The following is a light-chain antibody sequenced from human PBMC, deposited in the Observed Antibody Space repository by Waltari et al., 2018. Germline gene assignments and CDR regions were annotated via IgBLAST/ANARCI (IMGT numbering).Light chain of an antibody. V-gene: IGKV1-39*01. CDR3: QQSYSTPRT. CDR2: AAS. CDR1: QYISIY. J-gene: IGKJ2*01. Sequence: EIQMTQSPSSLSASVGDRVTITCQASQYISIYLNWYQQKPGKAPKLLIYAASSLQSGVPSRFSGSGSGTDFTLTISSLQSEDFATYYCQQSYSTPRTFGQGTILEIK.